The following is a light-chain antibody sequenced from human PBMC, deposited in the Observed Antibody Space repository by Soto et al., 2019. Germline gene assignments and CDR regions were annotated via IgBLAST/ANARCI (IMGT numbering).Light chain of an antibody. CDR1: SSDVGGYNY. Sequence: QSGLTQPASVSGSPGQSITISCTGTSSDVGGYNYVSWYQQHPGKAPKLMIYEVSNRPSGVSNRFSGSKSGNTASLTISGLQAEDEADYYCSSYTSSSTRVFGTGTKVT. CDR2: EVS. J-gene: IGLJ1*01. V-gene: IGLV2-14*01. CDR3: SSYTSSSTRV.